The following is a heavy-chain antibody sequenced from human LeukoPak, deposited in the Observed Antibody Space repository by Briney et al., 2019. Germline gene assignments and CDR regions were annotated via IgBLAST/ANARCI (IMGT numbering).Heavy chain of an antibody. D-gene: IGHD3-9*01. CDR2: ISAYNGNA. CDR1: GYTFTIYG. Sequence: GASVKVSCKASGYTFTIYGISWVRQAPGQGVEWMGWISAYNGNANYAQNLQGRVTMTTDTSTSTAYMELRSLRSDDTAVYYCVRYFDWPRPFDYWGQGTLVTVSS. J-gene: IGHJ4*02. CDR3: VRYFDWPRPFDY. V-gene: IGHV1-18*04.